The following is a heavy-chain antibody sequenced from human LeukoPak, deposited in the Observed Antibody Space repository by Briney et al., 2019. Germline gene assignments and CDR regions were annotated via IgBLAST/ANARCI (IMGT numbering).Heavy chain of an antibody. J-gene: IGHJ3*02. D-gene: IGHD1-7*01. CDR2: IYYSGST. CDR1: GGSIGSTIYY. Sequence: PSETLSLTCTVSGGSIGSTIYYWGWIRQPPGKGLEWIGNIYYSGSTYYNPSLKSRVTISINTSKNQFSLTLNSVTAADTAVYYCARDTGNYPHVAFDIWGQGTLVTVSS. V-gene: IGHV4-39*07. CDR3: ARDTGNYPHVAFDI.